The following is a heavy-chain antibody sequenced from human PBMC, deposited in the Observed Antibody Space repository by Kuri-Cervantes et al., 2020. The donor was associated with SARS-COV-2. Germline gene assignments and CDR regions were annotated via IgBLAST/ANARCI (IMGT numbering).Heavy chain of an antibody. CDR2: ISDSGGST. D-gene: IGHD2-2*01. J-gene: IGHJ5*02. Sequence: GGSLRLSCAASGFTFSSFGMSWVRQAPGKGLEWVSAISDSGGSTFYADSVKGRFTISRDNSKNMVYLQMDSLRAEDTAVYYCARERGVIPAGLGWFDPWGQGTLVTVSS. V-gene: IGHV3-23*01. CDR1: GFTFSSFG. CDR3: ARERGVIPAGLGWFDP.